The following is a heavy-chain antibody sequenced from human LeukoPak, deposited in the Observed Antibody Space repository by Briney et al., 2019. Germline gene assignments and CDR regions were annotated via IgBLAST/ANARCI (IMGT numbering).Heavy chain of an antibody. Sequence: SETLSLTCTVSGGSISSSSYYWGWIRQPPGKGLEWIGSIYYSGSTYYNPSLESRVTISVDTSKNQFSLKLSSVTAADTAVYYCASSYCSGGSCYPNWFDPWGQGTLVTVSS. CDR1: GGSISSSSYY. CDR2: IYYSGST. D-gene: IGHD2-15*01. J-gene: IGHJ5*02. CDR3: ASSYCSGGSCYPNWFDP. V-gene: IGHV4-39*01.